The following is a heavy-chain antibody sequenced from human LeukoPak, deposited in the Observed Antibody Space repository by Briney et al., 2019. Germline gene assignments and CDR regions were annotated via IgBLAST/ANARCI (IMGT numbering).Heavy chain of an antibody. Sequence: PGGSLRLSCAASGFPFHNYWMTRVRQAPGKGLEWVAQVNQDGSEAHYADSVKARFTISRDNAKSSVSLQMNSLRAEDTAVYYCVRDGGVSGYDLLDYWGQGTLVTVSS. CDR2: VNQDGSEA. V-gene: IGHV3-7*01. D-gene: IGHD5-12*01. J-gene: IGHJ4*02. CDR1: GFPFHNYW. CDR3: VRDGGVSGYDLLDY.